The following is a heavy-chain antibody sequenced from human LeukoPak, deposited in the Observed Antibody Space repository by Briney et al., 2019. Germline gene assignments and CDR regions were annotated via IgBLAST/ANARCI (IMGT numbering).Heavy chain of an antibody. CDR3: TRSGRVTTPYYFDY. Sequence: GGSLRLSCAASGFTFSNNYMDWVRQPPGKGLEWVGRIRNKANSYTTESAASVKGRFTISRADSKNSLYLQMNSLKTVDAAVYYCTRSGRVTTPYYFDYWGQGTLVTVA. D-gene: IGHD4-11*01. CDR2: IRNKANSYTT. V-gene: IGHV3-72*01. CDR1: GFTFSNNY. J-gene: IGHJ4*02.